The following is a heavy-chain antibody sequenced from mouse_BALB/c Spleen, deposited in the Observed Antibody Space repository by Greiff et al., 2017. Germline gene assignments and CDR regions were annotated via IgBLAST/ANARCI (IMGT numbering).Heavy chain of an antibody. CDR1: GYSITSDYA. CDR2: ISYSGST. D-gene: IGHD2-1*01. CDR3: ARSSWYRRGFAY. V-gene: IGHV3-2*02. J-gene: IGHJ3*01. Sequence: EVQLQQSGPGLVKPSQSLSLTCTVTGYSITSDYAWNWIRQFPGNKLEWMGYISYSGSTSYNPSLKSRISITRDTSKNQFFLQLNSVTTEDTATYYCARSSWYRRGFAYWGQGTLVTVSA.